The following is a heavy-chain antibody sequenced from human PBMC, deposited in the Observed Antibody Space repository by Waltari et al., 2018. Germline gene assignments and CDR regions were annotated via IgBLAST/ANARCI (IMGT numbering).Heavy chain of an antibody. D-gene: IGHD2-2*01. Sequence: QVQLQQWGAGLLKPSETLSLTCAVYGGSFSGYYWSWIRPPPGKGLEWIGEINHSGSTNYNPSLKSRVTISVDTSKNQFSLKLSSVTAADTAVYYCARVMRGGYCSSTSICGMDVWGQGTTVTVSS. CDR2: INHSGST. CDR3: ARVMRGGYCSSTSICGMDV. CDR1: GGSFSGYY. V-gene: IGHV4-34*01. J-gene: IGHJ6*02.